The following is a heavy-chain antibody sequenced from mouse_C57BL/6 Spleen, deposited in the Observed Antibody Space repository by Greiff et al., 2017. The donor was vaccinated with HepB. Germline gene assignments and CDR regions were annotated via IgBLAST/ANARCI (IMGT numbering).Heavy chain of an antibody. V-gene: IGHV7-3*01. CDR1: GFTFTDYY. J-gene: IGHJ2*01. CDR2: IRNKANGYTT. CDR3: ARSNWDPFDY. D-gene: IGHD4-1*02. Sequence: DVHLVESGGGLVQPGGSLSLSCAASGFTFTDYYMSWVRQPPGKALEWLGFIRNKANGYTTEYSASVKGRFTISRDNSQSILYLQMNALRAEDSATYYCARSNWDPFDYWGQGTTLTVSS.